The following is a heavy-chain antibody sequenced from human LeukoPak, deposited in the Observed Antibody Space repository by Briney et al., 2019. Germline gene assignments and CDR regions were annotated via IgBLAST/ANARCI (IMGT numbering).Heavy chain of an antibody. V-gene: IGHV4-61*01. CDR3: ARTDITMVRGVHFDY. CDR1: GGSVSSGNYY. J-gene: IGHJ4*02. Sequence: SETLSLTCTVSGGSVSSGNYYWSWIRQPPGKGLEWIGYIYYSGSTNYNPSLKSRVTISVDTSKNQFSLKLSSVTAADTAAYYCARTDITMVRGVHFDYWGQGTLVTVSS. D-gene: IGHD3-10*01. CDR2: IYYSGST.